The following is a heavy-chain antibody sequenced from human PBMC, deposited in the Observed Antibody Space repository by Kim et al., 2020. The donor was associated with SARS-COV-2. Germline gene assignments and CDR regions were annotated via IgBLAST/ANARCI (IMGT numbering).Heavy chain of an antibody. Sequence: TAYTDSVKGRFTISRDDSKNPVYLQMNSLRAEDTALYFCAREPSTYFDYWGQGTLVTVSS. CDR2: T. J-gene: IGHJ4*02. CDR3: AREPSTYFDY. V-gene: IGHV3-66*01.